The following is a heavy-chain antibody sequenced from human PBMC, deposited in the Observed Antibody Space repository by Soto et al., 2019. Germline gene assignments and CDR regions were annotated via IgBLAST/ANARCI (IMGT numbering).Heavy chain of an antibody. CDR1: GFTFSSYA. V-gene: IGHV3-23*01. Sequence: GGSLRLSCAASGFTFSSYAMSWVRQAPGKGLEWVSAISGSGGSTYYADSVKGRFTISRDNSKNTLYLQMNSLRAEDTAVYYCAKDQSSGYYYVSETSFDYWGQGTLVTVSS. D-gene: IGHD3-22*01. J-gene: IGHJ4*02. CDR2: ISGSGGST. CDR3: AKDQSSGYYYVSETSFDY.